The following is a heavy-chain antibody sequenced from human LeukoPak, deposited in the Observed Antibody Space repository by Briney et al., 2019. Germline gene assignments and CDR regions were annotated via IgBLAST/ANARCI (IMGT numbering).Heavy chain of an antibody. CDR2: IYYSGST. D-gene: IGHD3-10*01. Sequence: SETLSLTCTVSGGSISSYYWSWIRQPPGKGLEWIGYIYYSGSTYYNPSLKSRVTISVDTSKNQFSLKLSSVTAADTAVYYCARDRYYGSGSYYGFDPWGQGTLVTVSS. CDR3: ARDRYYGSGSYYGFDP. CDR1: GGSISSYY. V-gene: IGHV4-59*06. J-gene: IGHJ5*02.